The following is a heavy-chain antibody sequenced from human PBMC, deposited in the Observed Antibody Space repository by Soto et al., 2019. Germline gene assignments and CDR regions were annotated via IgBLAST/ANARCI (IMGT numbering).Heavy chain of an antibody. CDR1: GGSVGSGSYY. CDR3: ARVRDWFDP. CDR2: IYYSGST. Sequence: PSATLSLTCTVSGGSVGSGSYYWSWIRQPPGKGLEWIGYIYYSGSTNYNPSLKSRVTISVDTSKNQFSLRLTSVTAADTAVYYCARVRDWFDPWGQGTLVTVSS. J-gene: IGHJ5*02. D-gene: IGHD3-3*01. V-gene: IGHV4-61*01.